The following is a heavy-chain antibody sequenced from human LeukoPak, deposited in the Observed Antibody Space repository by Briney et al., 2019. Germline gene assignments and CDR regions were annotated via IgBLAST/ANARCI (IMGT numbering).Heavy chain of an antibody. V-gene: IGHV4-34*01. J-gene: IGHJ4*02. Sequence: SETLSLTCAVYGGSFSGYYWSWIRQPPGKGLEWIGEINHSGSTNYNPSLKSRVTIPVDTSKNQFSLKLSSVTAADTAVYYCARDSSGYYGFDYWGQGTLVTVSS. CDR3: ARDSSGYYGFDY. CDR1: GGSFSGYY. CDR2: INHSGST. D-gene: IGHD3-22*01.